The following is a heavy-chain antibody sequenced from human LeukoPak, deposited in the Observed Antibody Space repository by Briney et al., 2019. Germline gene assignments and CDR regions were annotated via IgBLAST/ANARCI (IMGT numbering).Heavy chain of an antibody. J-gene: IGHJ4*02. CDR2: ISYDGANK. V-gene: IGHV3-30*04. CDR1: GFTFSTYA. D-gene: IGHD3-22*01. Sequence: GGSLRLSCAASGFTFSTYAMHWVRQAPGKGLEWVAVISYDGANKNHADSVKGRFTISRDNSKNTLYLQMNSLRAEDTAVYYCTRGPGYHDSSYLDYWGQGTLVTVSS. CDR3: TRGPGYHDSSYLDY.